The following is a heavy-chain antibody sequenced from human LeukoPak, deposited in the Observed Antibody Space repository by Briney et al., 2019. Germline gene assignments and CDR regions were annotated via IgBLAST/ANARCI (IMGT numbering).Heavy chain of an antibody. D-gene: IGHD6-13*01. J-gene: IGHJ4*02. V-gene: IGHV3-7*01. Sequence: PGGSLRLSCAASGCTFSSYWMSWVRQAPGKGPEWVANIKQDGSEKYYVDSVKGRFTISRDNAKKSLYLQMNSLRAEDTAVYFCARVVSSSGGFDYWGQGTLVTVSS. CDR1: GCTFSSYW. CDR3: ARVVSSSGGFDY. CDR2: IKQDGSEK.